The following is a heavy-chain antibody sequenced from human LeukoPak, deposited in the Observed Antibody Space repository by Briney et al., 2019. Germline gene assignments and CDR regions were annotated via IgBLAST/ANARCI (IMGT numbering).Heavy chain of an antibody. D-gene: IGHD1-26*01. J-gene: IGHJ4*02. CDR3: ARGATDY. CDR2: IYYSGST. V-gene: IGHV4-39*01. Sequence: SETLSLTCTVSGGSISSSSYYWGWIRRPPGKGLEWIGSIYYSGSTYYNPSLKSRVTISVDTSKNQFSLKLSSVTAADTAVYYCARGATDYWGQGTLVTVSS. CDR1: GGSISSSSYY.